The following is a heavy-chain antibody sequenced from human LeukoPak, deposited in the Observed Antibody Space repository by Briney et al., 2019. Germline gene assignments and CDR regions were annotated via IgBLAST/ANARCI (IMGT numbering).Heavy chain of an antibody. Sequence: ASVKGSCKASGYTFTSYAMHWVRQAPGQRLGWMGWINAGNGNTKYSQKFQGRVTITRDTSASTAYMELSSLRSEDTAVYYCARGVLRFLEWLSFPDYWGQGTLVTVSS. J-gene: IGHJ4*02. CDR2: INAGNGNT. CDR1: GYTFTSYA. CDR3: ARGVLRFLEWLSFPDY. V-gene: IGHV1-3*01. D-gene: IGHD3-3*01.